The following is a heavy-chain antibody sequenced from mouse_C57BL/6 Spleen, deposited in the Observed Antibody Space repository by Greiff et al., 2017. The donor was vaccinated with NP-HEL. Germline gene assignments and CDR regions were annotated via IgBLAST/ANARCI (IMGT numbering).Heavy chain of an antibody. CDR3: ARRVADEGYFDY. V-gene: IGHV1-22*01. Sequence: EVQLQQSGPELVKPGASVKMSCKASGYTFTDYNMHWVKQSHGKSLEWIGYINPNNGGTSYNQKFKGKATLTVNKSSSTAYMELRSLTSEDSAVYYCARRVADEGYFDYWGQGTTLTVSS. CDR2: INPNNGGT. J-gene: IGHJ2*01. CDR1: GYTFTDYN.